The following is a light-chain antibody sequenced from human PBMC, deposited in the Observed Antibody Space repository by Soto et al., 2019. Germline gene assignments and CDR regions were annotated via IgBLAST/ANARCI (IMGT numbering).Light chain of an antibody. CDR3: QHYNNWPPWT. J-gene: IGKJ1*01. Sequence: EVVLTQSPGTLSLSPGERATLSSRASQSVSSNLAWYQQKPGQAPRLLIYGASIRATGIPARFSGSGSGTEFTLTISSLQSEDFAVYYCQHYNNWPPWTFGQGTKVDIK. CDR2: GAS. V-gene: IGKV3-15*01. CDR1: QSVSSN.